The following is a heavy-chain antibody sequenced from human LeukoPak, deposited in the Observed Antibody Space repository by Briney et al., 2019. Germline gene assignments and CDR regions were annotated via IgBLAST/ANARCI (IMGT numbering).Heavy chain of an antibody. Sequence: ASVKVSCKASGGTFSSYAISWVRQAPGQGLEWMGRIIPIFGTAIYAQKFQGRVTITTDESTSTAYMELSSLRSEDTAVYYCARVRGGSYFNGGYFDYWGQGTLVTVSS. V-gene: IGHV1-69*05. CDR1: GGTFSSYA. CDR3: ARVRGGSYFNGGYFDY. J-gene: IGHJ4*02. CDR2: IIPIFGTA. D-gene: IGHD1-26*01.